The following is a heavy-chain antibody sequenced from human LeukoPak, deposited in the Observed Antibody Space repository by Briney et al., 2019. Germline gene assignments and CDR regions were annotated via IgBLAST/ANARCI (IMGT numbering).Heavy chain of an antibody. J-gene: IGHJ5*02. CDR3: AKDESSSWYNWFDP. CDR2: IRYDGSNK. V-gene: IGHV3-30*02. Sequence: GGSLRLSCAASGFTFSSYGMHWVRQAPGKGLEWVAFIRYDGSNKYYADSVKGRFTISRDNSKNTLYLQMNSLRAVDTAVYYCAKDESSSWYNWFDPWGQGTLVTVSS. D-gene: IGHD6-13*01. CDR1: GFTFSSYG.